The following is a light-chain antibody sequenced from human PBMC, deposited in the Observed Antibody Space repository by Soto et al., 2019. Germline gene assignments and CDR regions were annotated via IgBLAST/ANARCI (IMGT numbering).Light chain of an antibody. CDR1: QSFNTNY. J-gene: IGKJ5*01. CDR2: GAS. Sequence: EIVLTQSQATRSLSPGERATLSCRASQSFNTNYLAWYQQKSGQAPRLLIYGASSRATGIPDRFSGSGSGTDFTLTISRLEPEDFAAYFCQQYGSSPITFGQGTRLEIK. CDR3: QQYGSSPIT. V-gene: IGKV3-20*01.